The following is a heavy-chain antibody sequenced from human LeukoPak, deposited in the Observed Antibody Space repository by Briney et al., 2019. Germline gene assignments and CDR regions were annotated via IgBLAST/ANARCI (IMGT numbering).Heavy chain of an antibody. CDR2: IKQDGSEE. D-gene: IGHD5-24*01. Sequence: GGSLRLSCAASGFTFSTYWMSWVRQAPGKGLEWVANIKQDGSEEYYVDSVKGRFTISRDNAKNSLYLQMNSLRAEDTAVYYCARGGGRDSYNYPGFYGYWGQGTLLTVSS. V-gene: IGHV3-7*01. J-gene: IGHJ4*02. CDR1: GFTFSTYW. CDR3: ARGGGRDSYNYPGFYGY.